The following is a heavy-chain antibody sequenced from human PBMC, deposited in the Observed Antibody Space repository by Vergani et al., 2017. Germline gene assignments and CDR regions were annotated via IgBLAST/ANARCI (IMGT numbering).Heavy chain of an antibody. V-gene: IGHV3-30*02. CDR2: IGYDGRIK. Sequence: QVQLVETGGGVVQPVGSLRLYCATSGFSFTTYGAHWVRQAPGKGLEWVAFIGYDGRIKYNVDSVKGRFTISRDTSKKTLSLQMRSLRADDTAVYYCAKDGRENSDYGYFDYWGQGTLVTVSS. J-gene: IGHJ4*02. CDR1: GFSFTTYG. D-gene: IGHD4-17*01. CDR3: AKDGRENSDYGYFDY.